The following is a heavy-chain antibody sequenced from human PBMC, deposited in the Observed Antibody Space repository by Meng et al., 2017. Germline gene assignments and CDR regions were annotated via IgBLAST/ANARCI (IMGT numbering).Heavy chain of an antibody. CDR3: TRKGSGSYYNPKQPDAFDI. J-gene: IGHJ3*02. Sequence: GGSLRLSCAAFGFTFSSYAMHWVRQAPGKGLEWVAVISYDGSNKYYADSVKGRFTISRDNSKNTLYLQMNSLRAEDTAVYYCTRKGSGSYYNPKQPDAFDIWGQGTMVTVSS. CDR1: GFTFSSYA. CDR2: ISYDGSNK. D-gene: IGHD3-10*01. V-gene: IGHV3-30*04.